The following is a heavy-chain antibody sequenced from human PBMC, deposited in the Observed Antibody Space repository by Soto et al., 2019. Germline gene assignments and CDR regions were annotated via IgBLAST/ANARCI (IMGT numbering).Heavy chain of an antibody. J-gene: IGHJ5*02. V-gene: IGHV4-31*03. CDR1: GASISIGGYY. CDR2: IYYSVST. CDR3: ASAGHSSSSEGANLFDP. Sequence: PSHPRSRTCTVSGASISIGGYYCSWIRQHPGKGLASTGYIYYSVSTYFNPSLKSRLTISVDTSKKQFSLQLSSVTAADTAVYYCASAGHSSSSEGANLFDPWGQGTLVTGSS. D-gene: IGHD6-6*01.